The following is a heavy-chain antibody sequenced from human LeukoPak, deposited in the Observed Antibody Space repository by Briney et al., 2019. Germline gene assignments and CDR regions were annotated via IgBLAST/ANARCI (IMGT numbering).Heavy chain of an antibody. CDR1: GGSFSGYY. CDR2: INHSGST. D-gene: IGHD3-10*01. CDR3: ARRTLLWFGELFGRSWFDP. J-gene: IGHJ5*02. V-gene: IGHV4-34*01. Sequence: SETLSLTCAVYGGSFSGYYWSWIRQPPGKGLEWIGEINHSGSTNYNPSLKSRVTISVDTSKNQFFLKLSSVTAADTAVYYCARRTLLWFGELFGRSWFDPWGQGTLVTVSS.